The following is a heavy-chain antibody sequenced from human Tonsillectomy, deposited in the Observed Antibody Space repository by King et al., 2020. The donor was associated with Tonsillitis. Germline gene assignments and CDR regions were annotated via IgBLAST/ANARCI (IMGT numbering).Heavy chain of an antibody. D-gene: IGHD3-3*01. CDR2: MNPDSGNA. V-gene: IGHV1-8*01. J-gene: IGHJ5*02. Sequence: QLVQSGAEVKKPVASVKVSCKASGYTFTNYDINWVRQATGQGLEWMGWMNPDSGNADFAQKFQGRVTVTRNTSISTTYLELSSLRSDDMAVYYCARGWPHDFWSGYYENWFDPWGQGTLVTVSS. CDR1: GYTFTNYD. CDR3: ARGWPHDFWSGYYENWFDP.